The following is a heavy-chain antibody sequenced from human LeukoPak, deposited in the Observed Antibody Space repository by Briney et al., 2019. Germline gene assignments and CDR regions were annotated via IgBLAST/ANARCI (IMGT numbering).Heavy chain of an antibody. CDR2: IYHSGST. CDR1: GGSISSSNW. J-gene: IGHJ4*02. Sequence: SGTLSLTCAVSGGSISSSNWWSWVRQPPGKGLEWIGEIYHSGSTYYNPSLKSRVTISVDTSKNQFSLKLSSVTAADTAVYYCARDGYSSSLPFDYWGQGTLVTVSS. D-gene: IGHD6-6*01. V-gene: IGHV4-4*02. CDR3: ARDGYSSSLPFDY.